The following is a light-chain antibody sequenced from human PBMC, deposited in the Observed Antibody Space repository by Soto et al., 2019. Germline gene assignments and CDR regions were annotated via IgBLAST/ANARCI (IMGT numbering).Light chain of an antibody. CDR1: SSNIGAGYD. CDR2: SNS. CDR3: QSYDSSLGGWV. V-gene: IGLV1-40*01. Sequence: QSVLTQPPSVSGAPGQSVTISCTGSSSNIGAGYDVHWYQQLPGTAPKLLIYSNSNRPSGVPDRFSGSKSGTSASLAITGLQAEDESDYYCQSYDSSLGGWVFGGGTQLTVL. J-gene: IGLJ3*02.